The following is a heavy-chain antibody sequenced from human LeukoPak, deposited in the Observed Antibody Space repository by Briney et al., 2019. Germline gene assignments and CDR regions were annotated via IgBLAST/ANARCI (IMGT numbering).Heavy chain of an antibody. CDR3: ARDPHTVSGYYYYYMDV. CDR1: GGSISSSSYY. D-gene: IGHD4-11*01. V-gene: IGHV4-39*07. CDR2: IYYSGST. J-gene: IGHJ6*03. Sequence: PSETLSLTCTVSGGSISSSSYYWGWLRQPPGKGLEWIGSIYYSGSTYYNPSLKSRVTISVDTSKNQFSLKLSSVTAADTAVYYCARDPHTVSGYYYYYMDVWGKGTTVTVSS.